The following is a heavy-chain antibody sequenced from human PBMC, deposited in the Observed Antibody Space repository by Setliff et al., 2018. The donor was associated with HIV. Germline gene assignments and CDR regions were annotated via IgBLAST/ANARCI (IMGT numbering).Heavy chain of an antibody. CDR2: INHSGST. Sequence: SETLSLTCGVYGGSLSDYYWNWIRQPPGKGLEWIAEINHSGSTNYNPSLKSRVTISIDTSKNQFSLKLSSVTAADTAVYYCARDRGGAAAGGYYYMDVWGKGTTVTVSS. CDR1: GGSLSDYY. J-gene: IGHJ6*03. CDR3: ARDRGGAAAGGYYYMDV. D-gene: IGHD6-13*01. V-gene: IGHV4-34*01.